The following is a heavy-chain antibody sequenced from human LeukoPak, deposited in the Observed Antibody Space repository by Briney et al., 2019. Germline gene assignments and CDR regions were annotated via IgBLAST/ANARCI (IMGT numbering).Heavy chain of an antibody. CDR3: AKDASIAAAGPIVY. D-gene: IGHD6-13*01. CDR2: ISYDGSDK. CDR1: GFTFSTNG. V-gene: IGHV3-30*18. Sequence: GGSLRLSCAASGFTFSTNGMHWVRQAPGKGLEWVTVISYDGSDKYYADSVKGRFTISRDNSKNTLYLQMNSLRDEDTALYFCAKDASIAAAGPIVYWGQGTLVTVSS. J-gene: IGHJ4*02.